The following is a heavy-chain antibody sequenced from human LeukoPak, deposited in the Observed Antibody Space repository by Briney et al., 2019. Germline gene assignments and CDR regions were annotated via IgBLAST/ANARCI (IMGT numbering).Heavy chain of an antibody. Sequence: GGSLRLSCAASGFTFSSYAMSWVRQAPGKGLEWVSAISGSGGSTYYADSVKGRFTISRDNAKNSLYLQMNSLRAEDTAVYYCARSGSDCSGGSCYLAYYFDYWGQGTLVTVSS. D-gene: IGHD2-15*01. CDR2: ISGSGGST. J-gene: IGHJ4*02. CDR1: GFTFSSYA. V-gene: IGHV3-23*01. CDR3: ARSGSDCSGGSCYLAYYFDY.